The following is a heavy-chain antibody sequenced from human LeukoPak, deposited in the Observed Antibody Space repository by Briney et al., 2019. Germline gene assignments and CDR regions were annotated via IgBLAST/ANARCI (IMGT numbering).Heavy chain of an antibody. Sequence: GGSLRLSCAASGFTFSSYAMSWVRQAPGKGLEWVSAISGSGGSTYYADSVKGRFTISRDNSKNTLYLQMNSLRAEDTAVYYCANTIVGATTLPDAFDIWGQGTMVTVSS. CDR3: ANTIVGATTLPDAFDI. CDR2: ISGSGGST. CDR1: GFTFSSYA. V-gene: IGHV3-23*01. J-gene: IGHJ3*02. D-gene: IGHD1-26*01.